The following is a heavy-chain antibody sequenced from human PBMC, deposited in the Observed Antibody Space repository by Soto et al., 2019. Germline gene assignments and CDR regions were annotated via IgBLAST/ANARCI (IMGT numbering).Heavy chain of an antibody. CDR1: GFAFRTYA. CDR3: AKTGPYCGGDCSRYFYGMDV. V-gene: IGHV3-23*01. J-gene: IGHJ6*02. Sequence: GGSLRLSCAASGFAFRTYAMAWVRQAPGKGLEWVSGIWGSGDRTFYADSVKGRFTISRDNSRNTLYLQMHSLTAEDTALYYCAKTGPYCGGDCSRYFYGMDVWGQGTTVTVSS. CDR2: IWGSGDRT. D-gene: IGHD2-21*02.